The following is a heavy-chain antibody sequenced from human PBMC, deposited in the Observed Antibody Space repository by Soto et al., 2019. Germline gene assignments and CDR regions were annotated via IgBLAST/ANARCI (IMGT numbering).Heavy chain of an antibody. CDR2: ISWNSGSI. D-gene: IGHD6-13*01. Sequence: SLRLSCAASVFTFDDYAMHWVRQAPLKGLEWVSGISWNSGSIGYADSVKGRFTISRDNAKNSLYLQMNSLRAEDTALYYCAKDGIAAAAPTGHNWFDPWGQGTLVTVSS. CDR3: AKDGIAAAAPTGHNWFDP. V-gene: IGHV3-9*01. J-gene: IGHJ5*02. CDR1: VFTFDDYA.